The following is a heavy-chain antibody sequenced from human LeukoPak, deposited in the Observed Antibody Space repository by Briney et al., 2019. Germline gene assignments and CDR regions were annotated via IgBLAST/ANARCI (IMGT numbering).Heavy chain of an antibody. Sequence: PGGSLRLSCAASGFTFSSYAMSWVRQAPGKGLEWVSAISGSGGSTYYADSVKGRFTISRDNSKNTLYLQMNSLRAEDTAVYYCAKCGGGSSGWPYFDYWGRGTLVTVSS. CDR2: ISGSGGST. CDR3: AKCGGGSSGWPYFDY. J-gene: IGHJ4*02. CDR1: GFTFSSYA. D-gene: IGHD6-19*01. V-gene: IGHV3-23*01.